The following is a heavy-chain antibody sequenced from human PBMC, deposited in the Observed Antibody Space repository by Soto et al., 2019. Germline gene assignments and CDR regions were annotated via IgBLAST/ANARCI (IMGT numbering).Heavy chain of an antibody. D-gene: IGHD3-22*01. CDR3: AYYDSSGYAHIRYYFDY. V-gene: IGHV4-39*01. J-gene: IGHJ4*02. Sequence: PSETLSLTCTVSGGSISSSSYYLGWIRHPPGKGLEWIGSLYYSWSTYYNPSLKSRVTISVDTSKNQFSLKLSSVTAADTAVYYCAYYDSSGYAHIRYYFDYWGQGTLVTVSS. CDR2: LYYSWST. CDR1: GGSISSSSYY.